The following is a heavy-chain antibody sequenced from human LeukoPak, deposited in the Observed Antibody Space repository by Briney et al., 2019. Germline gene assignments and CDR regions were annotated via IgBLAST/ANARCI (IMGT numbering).Heavy chain of an antibody. CDR2: ISGSGGST. CDR1: GGSISSGGYY. CDR3: AREIAVAEG. J-gene: IGHJ4*02. V-gene: IGHV3-23*01. D-gene: IGHD6-19*01. Sequence: ETLSLTCTVSGGSISSGGYYWSWVRQAPGKGLEWVSAISGSGGSTYYADSVKGRFTISRDNSKNTLYLQMNSLRAEDTAVYYCAREIAVAEGWGQGTLVTVSS.